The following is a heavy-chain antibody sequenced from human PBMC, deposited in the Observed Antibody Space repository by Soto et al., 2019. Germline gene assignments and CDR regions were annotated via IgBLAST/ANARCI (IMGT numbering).Heavy chain of an antibody. Sequence: GGSLILSCAASGFTFSSYAMSWVRQAPGKGLEWVSAISGSGGSTYYADSVKGRFTISRDNSKNTLYLQMNSLRAEDTAVYYCAKDCSGGRCYRFDDWGQGNLVTFYS. V-gene: IGHV3-23*01. CDR1: GFTFSSYA. CDR3: AKDCSGGRCYRFDD. CDR2: ISGSGGST. D-gene: IGHD2-15*01. J-gene: IGHJ4*02.